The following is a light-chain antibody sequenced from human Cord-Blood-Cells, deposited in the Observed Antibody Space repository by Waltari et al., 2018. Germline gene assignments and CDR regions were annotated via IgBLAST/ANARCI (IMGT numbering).Light chain of an antibody. CDR3: QQRSNWQFT. Sequence: EIVLTQSPATLSLSPGERATLSCRASQGVISYLAWYQQKPGQAPRLLIYDASNRATGIPARFSGSGPGTDFTLTISSLEPEDFAVYYCQQRSNWQFTFGPGTKVDIK. CDR1: QGVISY. CDR2: DAS. J-gene: IGKJ3*01. V-gene: IGKV3D-11*01.